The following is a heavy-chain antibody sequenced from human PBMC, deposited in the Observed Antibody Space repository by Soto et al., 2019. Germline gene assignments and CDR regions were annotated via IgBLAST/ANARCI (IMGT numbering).Heavy chain of an antibody. J-gene: IGHJ6*02. CDR2: ISWNSGSI. D-gene: IGHD6-13*01. Sequence: GGSLRLSCAASGFTFDDYAMHWVRQAPGKGLEWVSGISWNSGSIGYADSVKGRFTISRDIAKNSLYLQMNSLRAEDTALYYCAKDDSSSWAYGMDVWGQGTTVTVSS. CDR3: AKDDSSSWAYGMDV. CDR1: GFTFDDYA. V-gene: IGHV3-9*01.